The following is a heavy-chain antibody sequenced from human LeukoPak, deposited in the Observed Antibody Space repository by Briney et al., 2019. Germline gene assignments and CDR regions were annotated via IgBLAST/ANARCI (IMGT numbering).Heavy chain of an antibody. CDR3: AKDEYSSSLFDY. D-gene: IGHD6-13*01. J-gene: IGHJ4*02. V-gene: IGHV3-23*01. CDR1: GFTFSSYA. Sequence: PGGSLGLSCAASGFTFSSYAMGWVRQAPGKGLEWVSAISGSGGSTYYADSVKGRFTISRDNSKNTLYLQMNSLRAEDTAVYYCAKDEYSSSLFDYWGQGTLVTVSS. CDR2: ISGSGGST.